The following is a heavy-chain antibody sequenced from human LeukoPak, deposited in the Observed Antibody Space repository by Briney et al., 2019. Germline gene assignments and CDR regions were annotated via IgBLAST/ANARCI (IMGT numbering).Heavy chain of an antibody. CDR2: SYYSGST. CDR1: GGSLSSHNYY. CDR3: ARLDWSPVKRYYYDSSGVDY. J-gene: IGHJ4*02. Sequence: ASETLSLTCTVSGGSLSSHNYYWGWLRQPPGKGLEGIGSSYYSGSTFYNPSIKSRVTISVDTSKNQLSLKLSSVTAADTAIYDCARLDWSPVKRYYYDSSGVDYWGQGTLVTVSS. V-gene: IGHV4-39*01. D-gene: IGHD3-22*01.